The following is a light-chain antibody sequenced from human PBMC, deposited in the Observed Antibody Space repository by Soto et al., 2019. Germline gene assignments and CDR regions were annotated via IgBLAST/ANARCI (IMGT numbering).Light chain of an antibody. J-gene: IGKJ1*01. V-gene: IGKV3-20*01. CDR3: QQYGSSPYWT. Sequence: EVVLTQSPGTVSLSPGERATLSCRASQSVSSRNLAWYQQKPGQTPRLLIYDATSRATGIPDRFSGSGSGTDFTLTISRLEPEDFAVYYCQQYGSSPYWTFGQGTKVDIK. CDR1: QSVSSRN. CDR2: DAT.